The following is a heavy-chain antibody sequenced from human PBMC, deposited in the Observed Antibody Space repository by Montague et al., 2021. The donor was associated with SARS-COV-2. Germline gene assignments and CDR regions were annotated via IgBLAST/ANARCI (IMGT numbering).Heavy chain of an antibody. Sequence: SETLSLTCTASGGSITIYNHYWTWIRQPPGKGLEWIGSIYYSGSTYYNPSLGSRVTMSADTSKYQFFLRVTSVTAADTAVYYCARGKRLPGNYYFDYWGQGFLVTVSS. CDR1: GGSITIYNHY. V-gene: IGHV4-39*02. CDR3: ARGKRLPGNYYFDY. J-gene: IGHJ4*02. D-gene: IGHD6-25*01. CDR2: IYYSGST.